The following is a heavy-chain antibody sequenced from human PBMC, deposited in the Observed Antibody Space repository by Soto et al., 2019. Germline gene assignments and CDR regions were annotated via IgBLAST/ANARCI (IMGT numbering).Heavy chain of an antibody. J-gene: IGHJ6*02. CDR3: AKDVLRFLEWLAFYGMDV. CDR1: GFTFSSYG. Sequence: QVQLAESGGGVVQPGRSLRLSCAASGFTFSSYGMHWVRQAPGKGLEWVAVISYDGSNKYYADSVKGRFTISRDNSKNTLYLQMNSLRAEDTAVYYCAKDVLRFLEWLAFYGMDVWGQGTTVTVSS. D-gene: IGHD3-3*01. V-gene: IGHV3-30*18. CDR2: ISYDGSNK.